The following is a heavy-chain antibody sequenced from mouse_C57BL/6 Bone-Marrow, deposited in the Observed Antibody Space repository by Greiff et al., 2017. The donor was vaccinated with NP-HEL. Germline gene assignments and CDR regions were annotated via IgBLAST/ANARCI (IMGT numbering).Heavy chain of an antibody. Sequence: EVQGVESGGDLVKPGGSLKLSCAASGFTFSSYGMSWVRQTPDKRLEWVATISSGGSYTYYPDSVKGRFTISRDNAKNTLYLQMSSLKSEDTAMYYCARPLIYYYGSSPDYWGQGTTLTVSS. J-gene: IGHJ2*01. CDR3: ARPLIYYYGSSPDY. D-gene: IGHD1-1*01. CDR2: ISSGGSYT. CDR1: GFTFSSYG. V-gene: IGHV5-6*01.